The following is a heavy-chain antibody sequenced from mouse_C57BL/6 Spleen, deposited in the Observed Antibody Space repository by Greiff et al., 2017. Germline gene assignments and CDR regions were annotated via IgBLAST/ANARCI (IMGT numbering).Heavy chain of an antibody. V-gene: IGHV1-69*01. J-gene: IGHJ2*01. CDR1: GYTFTSYW. CDR3: AILYGSSYGY. CDR2: IDPSDSYT. Sequence: VQLQESGAELVMPGASVKLSCKASGYTFTSYWMHWVKQRPGQGLEWIGEIDPSDSYTNYNQKFKGKSTLTVDKSSSTAYMQLSSLTSEDSAVYYCAILYGSSYGYWGQGTTLTVSS. D-gene: IGHD1-1*01.